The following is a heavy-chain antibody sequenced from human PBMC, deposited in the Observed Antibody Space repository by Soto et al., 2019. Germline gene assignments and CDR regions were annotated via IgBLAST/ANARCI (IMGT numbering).Heavy chain of an antibody. J-gene: IGHJ6*02. CDR1: GGSISSGDYY. CDR3: ASYYYYDSSGYLERGYYYGMDV. CDR2: IYYSGST. V-gene: IGHV4-30-4*01. Sequence: SETLSLTCTVSGGSISSGDYYWSWIRQPPGKGLEWIGYIYYSGSTYYNPSLKSRVTISVDTSKNQFSLKLSSVTAADTAVYYCASYYYYDSSGYLERGYYYGMDVWGQGTTVTVSS. D-gene: IGHD3-22*01.